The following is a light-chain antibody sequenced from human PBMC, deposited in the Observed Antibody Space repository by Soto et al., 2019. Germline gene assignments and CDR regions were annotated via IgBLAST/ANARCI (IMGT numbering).Light chain of an antibody. CDR2: EAS. J-gene: IGKJ2*01. CDR1: HNIVTY. Sequence: DIHMAQSPPSLSASVGDRVTITCRASHNIVTYLNWYQQKAGKAPSLLIYEASHLQSGVPFRFFGSGSGTEFTLTIDNLQHEDSATYYCQQSHSTPPTFGPGTNLEIK. V-gene: IGKV1-39*01. CDR3: QQSHSTPPT.